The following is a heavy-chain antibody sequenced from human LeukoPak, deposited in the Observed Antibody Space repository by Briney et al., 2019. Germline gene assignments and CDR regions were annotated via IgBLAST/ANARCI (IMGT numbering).Heavy chain of an antibody. J-gene: IGHJ4*02. D-gene: IGHD3-22*01. CDR3: TIIYFYYYDSSGYYSYFDY. CDR2: IKSKTNGGTT. V-gene: IGHV3-15*01. CDR1: GFTFTNAW. Sequence: PGGSLRLSCAASGFTFTNAWMSWVRQAPGKGLEWVGRIKSKTNGGTTDYAAPVKGSFTISRDDSTDTLYLQMNCLKTEDTAVYCCTIIYFYYYDSSGYYSYFDYWGQGTLVTVSS.